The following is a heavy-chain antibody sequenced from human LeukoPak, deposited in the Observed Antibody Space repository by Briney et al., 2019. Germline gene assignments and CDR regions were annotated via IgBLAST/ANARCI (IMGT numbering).Heavy chain of an antibody. D-gene: IGHD3-10*01. CDR3: TRVGSGSGSYSFRY. Sequence: GGSVRLSCAAFGFTVSVNYMSWVRQAPGKGLEWVGFIRNKAYGGTTEYAASVKGRFTISRDDSKSIAYLQMNSLKTEDTAIYYCTRVGSGSGSYSFRYWGQGTLVTVSS. CDR2: IRNKAYGGTT. CDR1: GFTVSVNY. V-gene: IGHV3-71*01. J-gene: IGHJ4*02.